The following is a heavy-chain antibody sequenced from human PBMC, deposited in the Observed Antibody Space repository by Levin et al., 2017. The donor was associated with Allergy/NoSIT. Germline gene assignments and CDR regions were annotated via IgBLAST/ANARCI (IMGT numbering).Heavy chain of an antibody. V-gene: IGHV4-34*01. CDR2: INHSGST. CDR1: GGSFSGSY. Sequence: SPTLSLTCAVYGGSFSGSYWSWIRQPPGKGLEWIGEINHSGSTNYNPSLKSRVTISVDTSKNQFSLKLSSVTAADTAVYYCARGSPSDYDILTGYYRYFDYWGQGTLVTVSS. CDR3: ARGSPSDYDILTGYYRYFDY. J-gene: IGHJ4*02. D-gene: IGHD3-9*01.